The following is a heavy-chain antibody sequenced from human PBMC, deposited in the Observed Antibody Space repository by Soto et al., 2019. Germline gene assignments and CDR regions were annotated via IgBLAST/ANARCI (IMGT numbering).Heavy chain of an antibody. CDR2: IFHSGIT. J-gene: IGHJ5*01. Sequence: PSESLSLTCTISGGSFNNDYWTWIRQSQGEGLEWIGYIFHSGITDYNPSVKSRVTISIDKSKNLFSLKLTSVTAADTAVYYCARDRYLYDSAGYYRTLDSWGQGILVTVSS. CDR1: GGSFNNDY. V-gene: IGHV4-59*01. CDR3: ARDRYLYDSAGYYRTLDS. D-gene: IGHD3-22*01.